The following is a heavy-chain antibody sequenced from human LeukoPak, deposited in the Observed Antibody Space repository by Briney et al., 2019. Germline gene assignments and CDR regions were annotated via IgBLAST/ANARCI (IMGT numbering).Heavy chain of an antibody. CDR2: IYYSGST. D-gene: IGHD3-16*02. CDR3: ASYVWGSYRPGGY. J-gene: IGHJ4*02. V-gene: IGHV4-39*01. Sequence: KPSETLSLTCTVSGGSISSSSYYWGWIRQPPGKGLEWIGSIYYSGSTYYNPSLKSRVTRSVDTSKYQFSLKLSSVAAADTAVYYCASYVWGSYRPGGYWGQGTLVTVSS. CDR1: GGSISSSSYY.